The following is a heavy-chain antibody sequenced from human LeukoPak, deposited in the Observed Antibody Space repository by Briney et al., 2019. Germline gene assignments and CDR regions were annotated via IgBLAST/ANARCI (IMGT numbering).Heavy chain of an antibody. CDR3: ARQTGSGLFILP. D-gene: IGHD3/OR15-3a*01. V-gene: IGHV4-39*01. J-gene: IGHJ4*02. CDR1: GDTLSNILYY. Sequence: PSETLSLTCSVSGDTLSNILYYWGWIRQPPGKGLEWIGHIYYSGTNSYNLSLKSRVTLSVDTSKNQFSLRLRSVTAADTAVYYCARQTGSGLFILPGGQGTLVTVSS. CDR2: IYYSGTN.